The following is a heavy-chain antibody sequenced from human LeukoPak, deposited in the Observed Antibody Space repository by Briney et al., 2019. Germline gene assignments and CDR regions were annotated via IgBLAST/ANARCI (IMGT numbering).Heavy chain of an antibody. CDR3: AKDLGWELPAEAY. CDR1: GFTFKNYV. V-gene: IGHV3-23*01. Sequence: PGGSLRLSCVASGFTFKNYVMNWVRQAPGKGLEWLATIYGSGVSISYADSVKGRFTISGDNSNNTLYLQMNSLRAEATAMYYCAKDLGWELPAEAYWGQGILVTVSS. D-gene: IGHD1-26*01. J-gene: IGHJ4*02. CDR2: IYGSGVSI.